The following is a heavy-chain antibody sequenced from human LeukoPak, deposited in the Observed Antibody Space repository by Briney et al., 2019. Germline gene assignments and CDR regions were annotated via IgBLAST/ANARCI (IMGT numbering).Heavy chain of an antibody. Sequence: GGSLRLSCAASGFTFDDYAMHWVRHAPGKGLEWVSGISWNSGSIGYADSVKGRFTISRDHAKNSLYLQMNSLRAEDTALYYCAEVGDPGIAAAGGLDYWGQGTLVTVSS. J-gene: IGHJ4*02. CDR1: GFTFDDYA. D-gene: IGHD6-13*01. CDR2: ISWNSGSI. CDR3: AEVGDPGIAAAGGLDY. V-gene: IGHV3-9*01.